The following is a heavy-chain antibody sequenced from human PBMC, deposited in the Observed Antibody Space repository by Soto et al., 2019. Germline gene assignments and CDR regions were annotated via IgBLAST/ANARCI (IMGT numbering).Heavy chain of an antibody. CDR3: ARERTGTTSMDV. J-gene: IGHJ6*02. CDR1: GYTFTSYD. CDR2: MNPNSGNT. D-gene: IGHD1-1*01. V-gene: IGHV1-8*01. Sequence: QVQLVQSGAEVKKPGASVKVSCKASGYTFTSYDINWVRQATGQGLEWMGWMNPNSGNTGYAQKFRGRVTMTRNTSVSTAYMELSSLRSEDTAVYYCARERTGTTSMDVWGQGTTVTVSS.